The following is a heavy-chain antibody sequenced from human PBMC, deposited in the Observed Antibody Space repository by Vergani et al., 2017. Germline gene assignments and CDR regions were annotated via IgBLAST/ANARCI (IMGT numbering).Heavy chain of an antibody. CDR1: GFTFSSYS. CDR3: ARDISEVNRVYYVSGSLFDP. V-gene: IGHV3-48*01. J-gene: IGHJ5*02. Sequence: EVQLVESGGGLVQPGGSLRLSCAASGFTFSSYSMNWVRQAPGKGLEWVSYISSSSTIYYADSVKGRFTISRDNAKNSLYLQMNSLRAEDTAVYYCARDISEVNRVYYVSGSLFDPWGQGTLVTVSS. D-gene: IGHD3-10*01. CDR2: ISSSSTI.